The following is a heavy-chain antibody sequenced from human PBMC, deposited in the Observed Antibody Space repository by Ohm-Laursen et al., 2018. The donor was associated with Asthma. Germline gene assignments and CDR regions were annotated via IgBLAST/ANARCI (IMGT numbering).Heavy chain of an antibody. Sequence: SLRLSCAASGFAFSTYGMHWVRQAPGKGLEWVAVISYDGSNKYYADSVKGRFTISRDNSKNTLYLQMNSLRDEDTALYYCAKALVGAPLYYHYYGMDVWGQGTTVTVSS. V-gene: IGHV3-30*18. D-gene: IGHD1-26*01. CDR1: GFAFSTYG. J-gene: IGHJ6*02. CDR3: AKALVGAPLYYHYYGMDV. CDR2: ISYDGSNK.